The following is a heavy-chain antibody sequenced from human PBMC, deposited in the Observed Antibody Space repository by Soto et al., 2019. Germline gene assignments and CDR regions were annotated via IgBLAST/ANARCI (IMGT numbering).Heavy chain of an antibody. CDR3: ARDQYSGYDFAL. Sequence: QVQLRESGPGLVKPSQTLLLTCSVSGASIAGGSYYWSWLRQPPGKGLEWIGYIPSRGRPFYHQSLASRITISSDTSKNQLSLQLTSVTAADTAVYYCARDQYSGYDFALWGQGTLVTVSS. J-gene: IGHJ5*02. V-gene: IGHV4-30-4*01. CDR1: GASIAGGSYY. CDR2: IPSRGRP. D-gene: IGHD5-12*01.